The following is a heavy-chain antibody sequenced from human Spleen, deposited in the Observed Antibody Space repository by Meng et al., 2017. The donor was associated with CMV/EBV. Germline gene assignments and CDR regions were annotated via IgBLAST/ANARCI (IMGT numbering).Heavy chain of an antibody. CDR3: ACRSGSYPTYYFDY. CDR1: GFTFSSYS. J-gene: IGHJ4*02. D-gene: IGHD1-26*01. CDR2: ISSVSSYK. Sequence: GGSLRLSCAASGFTFSSYSMNWVRQAPGKGLEWVSSISSVSSYKYYADSVKGRFTISRDNSKNTLYLQMNSLRAEDTAVYYCACRSGSYPTYYFDYWGQGTLVTVSS. V-gene: IGHV3-21*01.